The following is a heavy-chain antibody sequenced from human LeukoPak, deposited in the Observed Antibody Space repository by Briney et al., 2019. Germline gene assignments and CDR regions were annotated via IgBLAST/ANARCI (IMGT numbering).Heavy chain of an antibody. CDR1: GFTFSDYY. J-gene: IGHJ4*02. CDR2: ISGSGGST. CDR3: AKGPYDFWSGSEEL. D-gene: IGHD3-3*01. V-gene: IGHV3-23*01. Sequence: PGGSLRLSCAASGFTFSDYYMSWIRQAPGKGLEWVSAISGSGGSTYYADSVKGRFTISRDNSKNTLYLQMNSLRAEDTAVYYCAKGPYDFWSGSEELGGQGTLVTVSS.